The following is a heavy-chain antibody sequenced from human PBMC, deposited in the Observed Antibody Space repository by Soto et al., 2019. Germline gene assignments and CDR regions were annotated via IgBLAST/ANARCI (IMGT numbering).Heavy chain of an antibody. D-gene: IGHD5-12*01. CDR1: GDSISSFY. CDR3: ARGVATIGP. J-gene: IGHJ5*02. CDR2: IYYSGST. V-gene: IGHV4-59*01. Sequence: SETLSLTCTVSGDSISSFYWTWIRQPPGKGLEWIGYIYYSGSTNYNPSLKSRVTISVDTSKNQFSLKLTSVTAADTAVYYCARGVATIGPWGQGTLVTVSS.